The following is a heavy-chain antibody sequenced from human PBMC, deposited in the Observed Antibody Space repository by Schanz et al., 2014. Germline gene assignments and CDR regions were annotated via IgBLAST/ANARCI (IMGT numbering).Heavy chain of an antibody. D-gene: IGHD6-13*01. Sequence: EVKMVESGGGLVKPGGSLRLSCAASGFNFSSYSLNWVRQAPGKGLEWVSSISYGTSYIYYAESVKGRFTISRDNSKNTLVLQMNSLRAGDAAVYYCARGLIAAAGGAFDYWGQGTLVAVSA. CDR3: ARGLIAAAGGAFDY. CDR1: GFNFSSYS. V-gene: IGHV3-21*04. CDR2: ISYGTSYI. J-gene: IGHJ4*02.